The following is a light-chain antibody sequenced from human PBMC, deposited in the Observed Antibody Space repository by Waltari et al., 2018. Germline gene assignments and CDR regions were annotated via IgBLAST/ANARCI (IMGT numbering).Light chain of an antibody. Sequence: SSELTQDPAVSVALGPTVRLTCQGASLSSYYARWDQQKPGPAPVLVIYGKNNRPSGIPDRFSGSSSGNTASLTITGAQAEDEADYYCNSRDSSGNHLVFGGGTKLTVL. J-gene: IGLJ2*01. V-gene: IGLV3-19*01. CDR3: NSRDSSGNHLV. CDR2: GKN. CDR1: SLSSYY.